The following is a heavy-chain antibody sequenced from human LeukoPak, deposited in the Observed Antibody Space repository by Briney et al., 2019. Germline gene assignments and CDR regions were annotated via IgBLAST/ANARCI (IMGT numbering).Heavy chain of an antibody. CDR3: AMSGSGSYSL. J-gene: IGHJ4*02. D-gene: IGHD3-10*01. CDR2: GYYRSRWYI. V-gene: IGHV6-1*01. CDR1: GDSVSCNSAV. Sequence: SHTLSLTCAISGDSVSCNSAVCNWIRQTPSRGLEKLGKGYYRSRWYIDYGVAVKGRITDKPDTSKNQLSLQLNSVTPEDTAVYYCAMSGSGSYSLWDQGTLVTVSS.